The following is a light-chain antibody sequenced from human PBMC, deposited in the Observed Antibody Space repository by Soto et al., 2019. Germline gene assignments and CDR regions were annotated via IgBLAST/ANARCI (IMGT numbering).Light chain of an antibody. CDR3: QQYHIYSWT. CDR1: QSISDW. V-gene: IGKV1-5*03. CDR2: RAS. Sequence: DIQMTQSPSTLSASVGDRVTITCRASQSISDWLAGYQQKPGEAPRLLIYRASSLQSGVSSRFRGSGSGTEFTLTTSGLQPDDVATYYCQQYHIYSWTFGQGTTVGIK. J-gene: IGKJ1*01.